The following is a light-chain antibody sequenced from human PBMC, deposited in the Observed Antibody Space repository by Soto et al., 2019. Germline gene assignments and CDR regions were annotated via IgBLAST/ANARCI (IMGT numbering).Light chain of an antibody. CDR3: QQYHTAART. J-gene: IGKJ1*01. CDR1: QSVSSD. V-gene: IGKV3-15*01. Sequence: ANQSVSSDLAWYQHKPGQAPRLLIYGASTRATGIPGRFRHRGSVSELTIPISTLQSADFAASYCQQYHTAARTFATGTKVDIK. CDR2: GAS.